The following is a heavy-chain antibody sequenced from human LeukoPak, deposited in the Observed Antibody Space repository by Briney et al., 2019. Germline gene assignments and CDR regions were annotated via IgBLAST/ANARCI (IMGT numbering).Heavy chain of an antibody. CDR2: ISYDGSNK. J-gene: IGHJ6*03. D-gene: IGHD6-19*01. CDR1: GFTFSSYA. CDR3: ARDGIAVAGPYYYYYYMDV. V-gene: IGHV3-30-3*01. Sequence: GRSLRLSCAASGFTFSSYAMHWVRQAPGKGLEWVAVISYDGSNKYYADSVKGRFTISRDNSKNTLYLQMNSLRAEDTAVYYCARDGIAVAGPYYYYYYMDVWGKGTTVTVSS.